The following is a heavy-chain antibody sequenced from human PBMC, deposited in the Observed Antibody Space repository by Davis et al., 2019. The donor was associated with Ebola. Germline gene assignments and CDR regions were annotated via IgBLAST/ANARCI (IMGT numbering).Heavy chain of an antibody. J-gene: IGHJ4*02. V-gene: IGHV1-3*01. CDR1: AYNFISYA. CDR3: ARGVEMATIDIDY. CDR2: INARNGNT. Sequence: ASAQITCKASAYNFISYAMHSVRQPPGYRPVWIGWINARNGNTKYSQKFQGRVTMTRDTSTSTVYMELSSLRSEDTAVYYCARGVEMATIDIDYWGQGTLVTVSS. D-gene: IGHD5-24*01.